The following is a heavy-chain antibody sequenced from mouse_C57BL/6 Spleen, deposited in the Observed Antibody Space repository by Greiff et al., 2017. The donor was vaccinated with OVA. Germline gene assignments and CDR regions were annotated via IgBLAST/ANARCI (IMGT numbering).Heavy chain of an antibody. V-gene: IGHV1-18*01. CDR2: INPNNGGT. CDR3: ARNYGNGFFDY. J-gene: IGHJ2*01. D-gene: IGHD1-2*01. CDR1: GYTFPDYN. Sequence: EVQLVESGPELVKPGASVKIPCKASGYTFPDYNMDWVKQSHGKSLEWIGDINPNNGGTIYNQKFKGKATLTVDKSSSTAYMELRSLTSEDTAVYYCARNYGNGFFDYWGQGTTLTVSS.